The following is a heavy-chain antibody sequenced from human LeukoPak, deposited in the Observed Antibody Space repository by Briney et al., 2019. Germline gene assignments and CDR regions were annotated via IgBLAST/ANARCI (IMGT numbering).Heavy chain of an antibody. CDR3: AVAMVTKFDH. CDR2: IYYSGST. J-gene: IGHJ4*02. Sequence: SETLSLTCTVSGGSISSSSYYWGWIRQPPGKGLEWVGSIYYSGSTYYNPSLKSRVTISVDTSKNQFSLKLSSVTAADTAVYYCAVAMVTKFDHWGQGTLVTVSS. V-gene: IGHV4-39*01. D-gene: IGHD4-17*01. CDR1: GGSISSSSYY.